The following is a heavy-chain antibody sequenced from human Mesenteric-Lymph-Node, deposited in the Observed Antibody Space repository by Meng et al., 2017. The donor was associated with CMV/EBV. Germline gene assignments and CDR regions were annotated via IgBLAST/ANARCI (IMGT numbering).Heavy chain of an antibody. J-gene: IGHJ5*02. CDR2: ISGSGGTT. V-gene: IGHV3-23*01. Sequence: GESLKISCAASGFTFSSYAMGWVRQAPGKGLEWVSAISGSGGTTYYADSVKGRFTIARDNSKNTLYLQMNSLRAEDTAVYYCAKDGFGSGDRGWFDPWGQGTLVTVSS. D-gene: IGHD3-10*01. CDR3: AKDGFGSGDRGWFDP. CDR1: GFTFSSYA.